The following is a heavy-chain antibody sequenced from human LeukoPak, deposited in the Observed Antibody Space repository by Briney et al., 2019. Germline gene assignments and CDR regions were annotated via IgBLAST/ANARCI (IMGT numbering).Heavy chain of an antibody. D-gene: IGHD3-22*01. CDR3: ARAPSEIGGYYPEYFRH. V-gene: IGHV3-74*01. CDR1: GFPLRNHW. J-gene: IGHJ1*01. Sequence: GSLKLSFGTAGFPLRNHWMQRVRPAPGKGLVWVPRFKSDGRTNYADSVKGRFTISRDNAKNTVSLQMNSLRAEDTGVYYCARAPSEIGGYYPEYFRHWGQGTLVTVSS. CDR2: FKSDGRT.